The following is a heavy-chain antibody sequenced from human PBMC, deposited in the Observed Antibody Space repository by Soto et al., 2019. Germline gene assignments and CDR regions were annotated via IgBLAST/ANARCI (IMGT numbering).Heavy chain of an antibody. Sequence: QVQLVQSGAEVKKPGSSVKVSCKASGDSFNNDGVNWVRQAPGQGLKWLGGIIPHFGPAKYPQKFQGRATITADTPTNTVFMELLSLTSDDTAIYYCARGALLDWHNYFALDVWGQGTSVTVSS. J-gene: IGHJ6*02. CDR3: ARGALLDWHNYFALDV. CDR2: IIPHFGPA. CDR1: GDSFNNDG. D-gene: IGHD3-9*01. V-gene: IGHV1-69*06.